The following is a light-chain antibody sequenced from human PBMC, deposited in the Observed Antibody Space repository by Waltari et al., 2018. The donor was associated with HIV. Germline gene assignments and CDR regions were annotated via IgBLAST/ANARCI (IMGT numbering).Light chain of an antibody. CDR1: TSNIANNF. V-gene: IGLV1-51*01. CDR3: QTWDGGLNAIV. CDR2: DND. Sequence: QSLLTQPPSVSAAPGQQVTISCSGNTSNIANNFVSWYPHAPGAAPKLLIFDNDHRAAGIPGRFSASTFGASAALTITALQGDDEADYYCQTWDGGLNAIVFGAGTKLTVL. J-gene: IGLJ2*01.